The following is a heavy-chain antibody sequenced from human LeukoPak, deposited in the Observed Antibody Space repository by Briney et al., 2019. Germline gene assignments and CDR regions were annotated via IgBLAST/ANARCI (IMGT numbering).Heavy chain of an antibody. D-gene: IGHD6-19*01. CDR3: ARDGTDSSGWYLSY. V-gene: IGHV3-66*01. CDR2: IYSGGST. CDR1: GFTASSNY. J-gene: IGHJ4*02. Sequence: PGGSLRLSCAAPGFTASSNYMSWVRQAPGKGLGWVSVIYSGGSTYYADYVKGRFTISRDNSKNTLYLQMNSLRAEDTAVYYCARDGTDSSGWYLSYWGQGTLVTVSS.